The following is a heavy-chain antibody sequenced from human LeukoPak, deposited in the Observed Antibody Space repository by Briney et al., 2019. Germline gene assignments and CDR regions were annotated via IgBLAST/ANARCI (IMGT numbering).Heavy chain of an antibody. Sequence: GRSLRLSCAASGFTFSSYAMHWVRQAPGKGLEWVAVISYDGSNKYYADSVKGRFTISRDSSKNTLYLQMNSLRAEDTAVYYCARDRYYYDSSGYYPFGYWGQGTLVTVSS. J-gene: IGHJ4*02. CDR1: GFTFSSYA. CDR3: ARDRYYYDSSGYYPFGY. CDR2: ISYDGSNK. D-gene: IGHD3-22*01. V-gene: IGHV3-30-3*01.